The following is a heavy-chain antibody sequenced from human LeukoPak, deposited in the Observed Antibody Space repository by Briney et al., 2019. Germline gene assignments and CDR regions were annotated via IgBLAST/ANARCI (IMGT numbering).Heavy chain of an antibody. D-gene: IGHD6-13*01. J-gene: IGHJ6*03. CDR2: INHSGST. Sequence: SGTLSLTCAVYGGSFSGYYWSWLRQPPGKGLNWIGEINHSGSTNYNPSLKSRVTISVDTSKNQFSLKLSSVTAADTAVYYCARGRAAARDYYYSYMDVWGKGTTVPVSS. V-gene: IGHV4-34*01. CDR1: GGSFSGYY. CDR3: ARGRAAARDYYYSYMDV.